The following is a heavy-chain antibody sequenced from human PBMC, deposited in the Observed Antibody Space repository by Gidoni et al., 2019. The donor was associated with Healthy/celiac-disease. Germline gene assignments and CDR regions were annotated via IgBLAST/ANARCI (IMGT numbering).Heavy chain of an antibody. D-gene: IGHD3-10*01. J-gene: IGHJ3*02. Sequence: EVQLLESGGGLVQPGGSLRLSCAASGFPFGSVAMRWVRQAPGKGLEWVSAISGSGGSTYYAASVKGLFTISRDNSKNTLYLQMNSLRAEDTAVYYCAKGDVVLWFGELSPSQYDAFDIWGQGTMVTVSS. CDR3: AKGDVVLWFGELSPSQYDAFDI. CDR2: ISGSGGST. V-gene: IGHV3-23*01. CDR1: GFPFGSVA.